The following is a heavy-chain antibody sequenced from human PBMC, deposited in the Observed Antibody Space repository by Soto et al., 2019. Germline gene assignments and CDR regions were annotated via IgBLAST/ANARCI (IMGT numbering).Heavy chain of an antibody. CDR1: GGTFSSYA. V-gene: IGHV1-69*01. J-gene: IGHJ6*02. CDR2: IIPIFGTA. CDR3: ARSTYYYGSSALAIYYYYGMDV. D-gene: IGHD3-22*01. Sequence: QVQLVQAGAEVKKPGSSVKVSCKASGGTFSSYAISWVRQAPGQGLEWMGGIIPIFGTANYAQKFQGRVTITADESTSTAYMELSSLRSEDTAVYYCARSTYYYGSSALAIYYYYGMDVWGQGTTVTVSS.